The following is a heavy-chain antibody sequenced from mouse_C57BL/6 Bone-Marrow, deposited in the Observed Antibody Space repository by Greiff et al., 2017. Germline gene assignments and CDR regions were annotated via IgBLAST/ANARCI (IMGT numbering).Heavy chain of an antibody. CDR2: ISSGGSYT. CDR3: ARHLYYGSSYCFAY. J-gene: IGHJ3*01. V-gene: IGHV5-6*01. Sequence: EVQVVESGGDLVKPGGSLKLSCAASGFTFSSYGMSWVRQTPDKRLEWVATISSGGSYTYYPDSVKGRFTISRDNAKNTLYLQMSSLKSEDTAMYYCARHLYYGSSYCFAYWGQGTLVTVSA. D-gene: IGHD1-1*01. CDR1: GFTFSSYG.